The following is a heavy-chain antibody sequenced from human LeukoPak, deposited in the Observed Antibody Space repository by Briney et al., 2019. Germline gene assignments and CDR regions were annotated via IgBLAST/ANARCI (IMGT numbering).Heavy chain of an antibody. CDR2: INHSGST. CDR1: GGSFSGYY. D-gene: IGHD3-10*01. J-gene: IGHJ4*02. V-gene: IGHV4-34*01. CDR3: ARLRSAMVRGVIISYYFDY. Sequence: SETLSLTCGVYGGSFSGYYWSWIRQPPGKGLEWIGEINHSGSTNYNPSLKSRVTISVDTSKNQFSLKLSSVTAADTAVYYCARLRSAMVRGVIISYYFDYWGQGTLVTVSS.